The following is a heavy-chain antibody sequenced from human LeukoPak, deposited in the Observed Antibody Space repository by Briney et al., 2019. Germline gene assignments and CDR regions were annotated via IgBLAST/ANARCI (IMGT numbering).Heavy chain of an antibody. V-gene: IGHV4-59*01. CDR1: GGSISSYY. Sequence: PSETLSLTCTVSGGSISSYYWSWIRQPPGKGLEWIGYIYYSGSTNYNPSLKSRVTISVDTSKSQISLKLSSVTAADTAVYYCARGQRRLQDYWGQGTLVTVSS. CDR3: ARGQRRLQDY. CDR2: IYYSGST. J-gene: IGHJ4*02.